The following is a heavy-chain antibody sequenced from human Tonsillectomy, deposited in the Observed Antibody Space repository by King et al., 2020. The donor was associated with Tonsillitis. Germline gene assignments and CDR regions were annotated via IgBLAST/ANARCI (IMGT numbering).Heavy chain of an antibody. Sequence: VQLVESGGGLVEPGGSLRLSCVASGFTFSDYYMSWIRQAPGKGLEWISDITGSSSFTSYADSVEVRFTISRDNAKNSLYLQMNSLRAEDTAVYYCARESGTYMDVWAKGTTVTVSS. V-gene: IGHV3-11*05. J-gene: IGHJ6*03. CDR2: ITGSSSFT. CDR3: ARESGTYMDV. CDR1: GFTFSDYY.